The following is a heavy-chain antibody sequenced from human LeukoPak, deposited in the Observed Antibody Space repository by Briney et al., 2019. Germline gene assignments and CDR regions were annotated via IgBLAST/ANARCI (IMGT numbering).Heavy chain of an antibody. CDR3: AKDFRIGYSAHFDY. D-gene: IGHD2-21*01. J-gene: IGHJ4*02. V-gene: IGHV3-23*01. Sequence: GGSLRLSCVGSGFTFRSHAMSWVRQAPEKGLEFVSGIYENGGTTYYADSVKGRFSISRDNSKNTLYLQMDSLRGGDTAVYYCAKDFRIGYSAHFDYWGQGALVTVSS. CDR2: IYENGGTT. CDR1: GFTFRSHA.